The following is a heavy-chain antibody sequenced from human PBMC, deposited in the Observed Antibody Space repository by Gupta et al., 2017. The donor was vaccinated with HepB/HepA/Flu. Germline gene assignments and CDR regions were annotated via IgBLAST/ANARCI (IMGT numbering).Heavy chain of an antibody. V-gene: IGHV3-48*02. CDR2: ISSTYEI. CDR3: VRDKDWAFDS. D-gene: IGHD3/OR15-3a*01. CDR1: GFTFRNYS. J-gene: IGHJ4*02. Sequence: EVQLVESGAGLLQLGGSMRLSCAASGFTFRNYSINWIRQAPGKKLEWVAYISSTYEIWYADSVKGRFTISRDNGKNSLYLQMNSLRDEDTALYYCVRDKDWAFDSWGQGTPVTVSS.